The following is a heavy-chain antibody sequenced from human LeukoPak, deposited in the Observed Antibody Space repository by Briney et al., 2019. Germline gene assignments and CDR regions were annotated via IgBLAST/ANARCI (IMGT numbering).Heavy chain of an antibody. J-gene: IGHJ4*02. Sequence: ASVKVSCKASGYTFTRYYMRWVRQAPGQGLEWMGIINPSGGSTSYAQKFQGRVTMTRDTATITVYMEMSRLRSEDTAVYYCASDPPRSGYYCFNYWGQGTLVTVSS. CDR2: INPSGGST. CDR3: ASDPPRSGYYCFNY. CDR1: GYTFTRYY. D-gene: IGHD3-22*01. V-gene: IGHV1-46*01.